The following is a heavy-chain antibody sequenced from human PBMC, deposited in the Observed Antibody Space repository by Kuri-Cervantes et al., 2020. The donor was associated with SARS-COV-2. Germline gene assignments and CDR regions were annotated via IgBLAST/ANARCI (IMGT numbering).Heavy chain of an antibody. CDR2: IYYSGST. CDR1: GGSISSGGYS. CDR3: ARGNELWGNHFDY. J-gene: IGHJ4*02. D-gene: IGHD5-18*01. Sequence: SCAVSGGSISSGGYSWSWIRQPPGKGLEWIGYIYYSGSTYYNPSLKSRVTISVDTSKNQFSLKLSSVTAADTAVYYCARGNELWGNHFDYWGQGTLVTVSS. V-gene: IGHV4-30-4*07.